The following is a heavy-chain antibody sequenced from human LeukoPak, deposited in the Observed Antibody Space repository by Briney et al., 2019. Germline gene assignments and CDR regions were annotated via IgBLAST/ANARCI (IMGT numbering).Heavy chain of an antibody. J-gene: IGHJ4*02. V-gene: IGHV3-30*03. CDR3: ARAGEYEAAAGLFDY. D-gene: IGHD6-13*01. Sequence: PGRSLRLSCAASGFTFSSYGMHWVRQAPGKGLEWVAVISYDGSNKYYADSVKGRFTISRDNSKNTLYLQMNSLRAEDTAVYYCARAGEYEAAAGLFDYWGQGTLVTVSS. CDR1: GFTFSSYG. CDR2: ISYDGSNK.